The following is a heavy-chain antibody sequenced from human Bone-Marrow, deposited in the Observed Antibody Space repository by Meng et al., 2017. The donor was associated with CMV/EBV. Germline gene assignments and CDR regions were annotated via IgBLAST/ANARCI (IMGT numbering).Heavy chain of an antibody. D-gene: IGHD3-3*01. V-gene: IGHV3-48*03. Sequence: GESLKISCAASGFTFSSYEMNWVRQAPGKGLEWVSYISSSGSTIYYADSVKGRFTISRDNSKNTLYLQMNSLRAEDTAVYYCAKERPYYDFWSGYSYYYGMDVWGQGTTVTVSS. J-gene: IGHJ6*02. CDR1: GFTFSSYE. CDR2: ISSSGSTI. CDR3: AKERPYYDFWSGYSYYYGMDV.